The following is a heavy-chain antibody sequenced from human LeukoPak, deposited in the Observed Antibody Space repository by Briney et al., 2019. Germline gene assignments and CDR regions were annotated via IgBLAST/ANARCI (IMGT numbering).Heavy chain of an antibody. Sequence: GGSLRLSCAASGFSFSGYSMNWVRQAPGKGLEWVAYISSSSSTIHYADSVKGRFTISRDNAKSSLYLQMDRLRDEDTAVYYCARGTLGSGYFDAFDIWGQGTMVTVSS. CDR1: GFSFSGYS. V-gene: IGHV3-48*02. CDR3: ARGTLGSGYFDAFDI. J-gene: IGHJ3*02. D-gene: IGHD3-22*01. CDR2: ISSSSSTI.